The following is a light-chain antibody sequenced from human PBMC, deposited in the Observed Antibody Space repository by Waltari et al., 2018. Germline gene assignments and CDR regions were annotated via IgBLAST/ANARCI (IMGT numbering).Light chain of an antibody. J-gene: IGLJ2*01. V-gene: IGLV2-14*01. CDR2: EVR. CDR3: SSYTNTFVV. CDR1: SSDIGAYHY. Sequence: QSALTQPASVSGSPGQSITIPCTGSSSDIGAYHYVAWYQHFPDEAPKLLIYEVRNRPSGFSSRFSGSKSGNTASLTISGIQAEDEAHYYCSSYTNTFVVFGGGTKLTVL.